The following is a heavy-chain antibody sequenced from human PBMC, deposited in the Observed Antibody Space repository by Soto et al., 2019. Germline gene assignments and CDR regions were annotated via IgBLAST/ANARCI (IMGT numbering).Heavy chain of an antibody. V-gene: IGHV3-74*01. CDR3: LRGNSGYGNFDY. CDR1: GFTFSSYW. D-gene: IGHD5-12*01. CDR2: IKGDGSET. Sequence: GGSRLSCAASGFTFSSYWMHWVRQAPGEGLVWVSRIKGDGSETNYADSVKGRFTISRDNAKNTLYLQLNSLRAEDTAVYYCLRGNSGYGNFDYWGQGTRVTVSS. J-gene: IGHJ4*02.